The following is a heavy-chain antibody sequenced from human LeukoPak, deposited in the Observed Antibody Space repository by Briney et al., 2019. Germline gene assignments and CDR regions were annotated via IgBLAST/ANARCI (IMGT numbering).Heavy chain of an antibody. J-gene: IGHJ4*02. CDR2: ISSDGTYI. D-gene: IGHD3-3*01. CDR1: GFAFSYYG. V-gene: IGHV3-21*01. CDR3: ARAPRGYDFWSGYYPDY. Sequence: GGSLRLSCAVSGFAFSYYGMNWVRQAPGKGLEWVSSISSDGTYIYYADSVKGRFTTSRDTAKNSLYLHMNSLRAEDTAVYYCARAPRGYDFWSGYYPDYWGQGTLVTVSS.